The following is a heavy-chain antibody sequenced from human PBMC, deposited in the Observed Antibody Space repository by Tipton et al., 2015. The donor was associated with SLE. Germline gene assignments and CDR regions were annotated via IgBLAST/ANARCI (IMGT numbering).Heavy chain of an antibody. CDR3: ATSPTVLADFDY. CDR1: GLSVSYNY. CDR2: IYSRGGT. Sequence: SLRLSCVVSGLSVSYNYMSWVRQAPGRGLEWVSFIYSRGGTNYADSVKGRFTISRDSSKNTLYLQMNSLRPEDTAVYYCATSPTVLADFDYGGQGTLVTVSA. D-gene: IGHD1-26*01. J-gene: IGHJ4*02. V-gene: IGHV3-53*05.